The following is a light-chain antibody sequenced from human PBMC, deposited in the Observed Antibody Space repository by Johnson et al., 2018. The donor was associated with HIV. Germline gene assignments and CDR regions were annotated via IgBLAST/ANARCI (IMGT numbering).Light chain of an antibody. J-gene: IGLJ1*01. CDR3: GTWDTSLSPGGV. CDR1: TSNIGNNF. Sequence: QSVLTQPPSVSAAPGQKVTISCSGSTSNIGNNFVSWYQHLPGTAPKLLIYENTKRHSGIPDRFSGSKSGTSATLGITGLQTGDEADYYCGTWDTSLSPGGVFGSGTKVNVL. V-gene: IGLV1-51*02. CDR2: ENT.